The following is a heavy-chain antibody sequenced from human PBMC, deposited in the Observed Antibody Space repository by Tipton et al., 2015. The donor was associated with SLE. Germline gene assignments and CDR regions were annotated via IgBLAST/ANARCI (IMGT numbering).Heavy chain of an antibody. J-gene: IGHJ3*02. D-gene: IGHD5-24*01. CDR3: ARVRHGYSNDAFDI. CDR1: GGSISSYY. V-gene: IGHV4-4*07. CDR2: IYTSGST. Sequence: TLSLTCTVSGGSISSYYWSWIRQPAGNGLEWIGRIYTSGSTNYNPSLKSRVTISVDTSKNQFSLKLSSVTAADTAVYSCARVRHGYSNDAFDIWGQGTMVTVSS.